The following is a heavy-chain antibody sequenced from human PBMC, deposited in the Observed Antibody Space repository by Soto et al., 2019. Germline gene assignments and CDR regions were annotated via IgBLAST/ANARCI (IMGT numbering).Heavy chain of an antibody. CDR2: IYSGGST. CDR1: GFTVSSNY. CDR3: VRDEKGACGGSTCYYFDY. D-gene: IGHD2-15*01. Sequence: GGSLRLSCAASGFTVSSNYMSWVRQAPGKGLEWVSVIYSGGSTYYADSVKGRFTISRDNSKNTLYLQMNSLRAEDTAVYYCVRDEKGACGGSTCYYFDYWGQGTLVTVSS. V-gene: IGHV3-66*01. J-gene: IGHJ4*02.